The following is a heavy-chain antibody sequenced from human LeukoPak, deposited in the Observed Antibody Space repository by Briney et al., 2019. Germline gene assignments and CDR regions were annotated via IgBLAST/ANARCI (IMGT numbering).Heavy chain of an antibody. J-gene: IGHJ4*02. CDR2: ISSSSSYI. V-gene: IGHV3-21*01. D-gene: IGHD6-13*01. CDR3: ARVGRQLVLYSLDY. Sequence: GGSLRLSCAASGFTFSSYSMTWVRQAPGKGLEWVSSISSSSSYIYYADSVKGRFTISRDNAKNSLYLQMNSLRAEDTAVYYCARVGRQLVLYSLDYWGQGTLVTVSS. CDR1: GFTFSSYS.